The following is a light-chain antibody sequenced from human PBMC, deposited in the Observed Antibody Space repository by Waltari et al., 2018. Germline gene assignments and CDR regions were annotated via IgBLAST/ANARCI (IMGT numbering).Light chain of an antibody. J-gene: IGLJ1*01. CDR3: SSYAGSNTFI. V-gene: IGLV2-11*01. Sequence: QAALTQPRPVSGSPGQSVTISCTGTSRDIGGYNYVPWYQQHPGTAPKLMIYEVSKRPSGVSDRFSGSKSGNTASLTISGLQAEDEADYYCSSYAGSNTFIFATGTRLTVL. CDR2: EVS. CDR1: SRDIGGYNY.